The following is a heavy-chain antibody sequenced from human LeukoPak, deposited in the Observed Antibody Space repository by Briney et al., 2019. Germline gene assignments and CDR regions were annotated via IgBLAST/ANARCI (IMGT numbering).Heavy chain of an antibody. J-gene: IGHJ6*03. CDR3: ARDKGSGSYYNDFDYYYMDV. CDR2: IYYSGRT. D-gene: IGHD3-10*01. CDR1: GDSIYSRDYY. Sequence: SETLSLTCTVSGDSIYSRDYYWGWTRQPPGMGLEWIGTIYYSGRTYYNPSLKSRVTVSVDTSKNQFSLKLTSVTAADTAVYYCARDKGSGSYYNDFDYYYMDVWGKGTTVTISS. V-gene: IGHV4-39*02.